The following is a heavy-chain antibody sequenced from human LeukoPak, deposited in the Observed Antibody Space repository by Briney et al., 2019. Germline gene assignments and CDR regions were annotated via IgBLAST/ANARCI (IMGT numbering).Heavy chain of an antibody. Sequence: SETLSLTCTVSGGSISSGDYYWSWIRQPPGKGLEWIEYIYYSGSTYYNPSLKSRVTISVDTSKNQFSLKLSSVTAADTAVYYCATSAFGYCSSTSCYAPDYWGQGTLVTVSS. D-gene: IGHD2-2*01. CDR2: IYYSGST. J-gene: IGHJ4*02. V-gene: IGHV4-30-4*01. CDR3: ATSAFGYCSSTSCYAPDY. CDR1: GGSISSGDYY.